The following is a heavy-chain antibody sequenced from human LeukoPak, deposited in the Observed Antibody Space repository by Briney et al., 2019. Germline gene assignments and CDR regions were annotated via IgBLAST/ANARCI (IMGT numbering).Heavy chain of an antibody. CDR1: GGSISSSPYY. V-gene: IGHV4-39*01. CDR2: IHSTGTGGST. Sequence: PSETLSLTCTVSGGSISSSPYYWAWIRRPPGKGPEWIGSIHSTGTGGSTYSNPSLKSRLSISVDTSKNQLSLKVSSVTAADTAVYYCARPREVDTAQAFDIWGQGTMVTVSS. J-gene: IGHJ3*02. D-gene: IGHD5-18*01. CDR3: ARPREVDTAQAFDI.